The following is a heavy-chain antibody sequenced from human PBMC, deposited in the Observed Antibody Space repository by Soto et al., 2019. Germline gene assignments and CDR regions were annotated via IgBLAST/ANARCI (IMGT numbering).Heavy chain of an antibody. CDR1: GFTFSSYA. CDR3: PRDRRRGSAQNWGLMGYYGMDV. D-gene: IGHD2-15*01. V-gene: IGHV3-30-3*01. CDR2: ISYDGSNK. J-gene: IGHJ6*02. Sequence: GGSLRLSCAASGFTFSSYAMHWVRQAPGKGLEWVAVISYDGSNKYYADSVKGRFTISRDNSKNTLYLQRNSLRVEDTAVYYCPRDRRRGSAQNWGLMGYYGMDVWGQGTTVTVSS.